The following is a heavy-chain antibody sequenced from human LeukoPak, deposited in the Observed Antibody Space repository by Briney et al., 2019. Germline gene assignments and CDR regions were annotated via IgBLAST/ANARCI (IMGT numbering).Heavy chain of an antibody. CDR3: ASGEMVVTAMPGYYFDY. D-gene: IGHD2-21*02. J-gene: IGHJ4*02. CDR2: INPNSGGT. Sequence: GASVKVSFKPSGYTFTGYYMHWVRPAPGQGLEWMGWINPNSGGTNYAQKFQGRVTMTRDTSISTAYMELSRLRSDDTAVYYCASGEMVVTAMPGYYFDYWGQGTLVTVSS. CDR1: GYTFTGYY. V-gene: IGHV1-2*02.